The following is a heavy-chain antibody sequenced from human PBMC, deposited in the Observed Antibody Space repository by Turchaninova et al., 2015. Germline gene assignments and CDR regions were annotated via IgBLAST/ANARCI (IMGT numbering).Heavy chain of an antibody. CDR1: GGSISVNNNH. CDR3: TKDRGNFVTDS. V-gene: IGHV4-39*07. J-gene: IGHJ4*02. D-gene: IGHD1-26*01. Sequence: QLHLQESGPELVKPSETLSPPRTVSGGSISVNNNHWGFIRQPPGKGPEWIGTILYSGTTFYNPSLKSRVTISVDTSKNQFSLKVDSVTAADTAIYYCTKDRGNFVTDSWGQGTLVTVSS. CDR2: ILYSGTT.